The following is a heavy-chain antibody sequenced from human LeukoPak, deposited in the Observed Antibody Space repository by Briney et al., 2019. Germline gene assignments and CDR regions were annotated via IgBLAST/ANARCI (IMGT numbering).Heavy chain of an antibody. Sequence: SETLSLTCTVSGGSIRSYYWSWIRQPAGKGLEWIGRIYTSGSTNYNPSLKSRVTMSVDTSKNQFSLKLSSVTAADTAVYYCARDSTYYYDSSGYYFGYWGQGTLVTVSS. V-gene: IGHV4-4*07. CDR1: GGSIRSYY. J-gene: IGHJ4*02. D-gene: IGHD3-22*01. CDR2: IYTSGST. CDR3: ARDSTYYYDSSGYYFGY.